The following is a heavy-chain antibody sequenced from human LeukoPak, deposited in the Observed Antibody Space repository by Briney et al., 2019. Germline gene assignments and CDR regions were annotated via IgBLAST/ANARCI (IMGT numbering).Heavy chain of an antibody. Sequence: SETLSLTCTVSGGSISSGDYFWSWIRQPPGKGLEWIGYIYYSGGPSYNPTLNSRVSISVDTSKNQFSLELISVTAADTAVYFCARESPYIYSGYYRPFDCWGQGTLVTVSS. CDR2: IYYSGGP. J-gene: IGHJ4*02. V-gene: IGHV4-30-4*01. CDR1: GGSISSGDYF. CDR3: ARESPYIYSGYYRPFDC. D-gene: IGHD5-12*01.